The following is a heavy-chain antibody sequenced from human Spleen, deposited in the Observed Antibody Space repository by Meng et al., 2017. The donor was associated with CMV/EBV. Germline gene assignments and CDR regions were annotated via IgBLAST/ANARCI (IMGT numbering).Heavy chain of an antibody. CDR2: IKSKTDGGTT. V-gene: IGHV3-15*01. CDR3: TTRFLSGSYNGRNWFDP. Sequence: GESLKISCAASGFTFSNAWMSWVRQAPGKGLEWVGRIKSKTDGGTTDYAAPVKGRFTISRDDSKNTLYLQMNSLKTEDTAVYYCTTRFLSGSYNGRNWFDPWGQGTLVTVSS. J-gene: IGHJ5*02. CDR1: GFTFSNAW. D-gene: IGHD1-26*01.